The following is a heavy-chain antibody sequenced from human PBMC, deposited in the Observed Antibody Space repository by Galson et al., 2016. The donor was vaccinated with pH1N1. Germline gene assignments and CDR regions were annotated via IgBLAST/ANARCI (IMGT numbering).Heavy chain of an antibody. CDR2: INPSNDVT. D-gene: IGHD3-10*01. Sequence: SVKVSCKASGYTFTGYYIHWVRQAPGQGLEWMGRINPSNDVTDYAQNFQGRVTMTRDTSITTVYLQMDSLRSEDTAIYYCARVQWFGDPAGFDYWGPGTLVTVSS. CDR1: GYTFTGYY. CDR3: ARVQWFGDPAGFDY. V-gene: IGHV1-2*06. J-gene: IGHJ4*02.